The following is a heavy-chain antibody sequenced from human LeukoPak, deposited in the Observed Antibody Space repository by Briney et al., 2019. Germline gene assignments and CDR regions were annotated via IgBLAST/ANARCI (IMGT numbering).Heavy chain of an antibody. CDR3: ARDRILVVPAALPPLDY. CDR1: GFTFSSYW. J-gene: IGHJ4*02. CDR2: IKSDGSST. D-gene: IGHD2-2*01. V-gene: IGHV3-74*01. Sequence: GGSLRLSCAASGFTFSSYWMHWVRQAPGKGLVWVSCIKSDGSSTIYADSVKGRFTISRDNAKNTLYLQMNSLRAEDTAVYYRARDRILVVPAALPPLDYWGQGTLVTVSS.